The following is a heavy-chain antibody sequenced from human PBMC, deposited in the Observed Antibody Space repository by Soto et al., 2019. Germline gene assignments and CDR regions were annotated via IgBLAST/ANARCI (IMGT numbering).Heavy chain of an antibody. V-gene: IGHV5-10-1*01. D-gene: IGHD3-22*01. CDR3: ASSREDYYDISGYSY. CDR1: GYSFTSYW. Sequence: GESLKISCKGSGYSFTSYWISWVRQMPGKGLEWMGRIDPSDSYTNYSPSFQGHVTISADKSISTAYLQWSSLKASDTAMYYWASSREDYYDISGYSYWGQGPLVTVSS. J-gene: IGHJ4*02. CDR2: IDPSDSYT.